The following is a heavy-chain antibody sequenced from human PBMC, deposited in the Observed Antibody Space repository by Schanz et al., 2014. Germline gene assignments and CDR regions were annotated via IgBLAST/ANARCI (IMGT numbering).Heavy chain of an antibody. CDR2: MNPNSGNP. CDR3: ARGSPENMIRGELDY. V-gene: IGHV1-69*04. J-gene: IGHJ4*02. CDR1: GGTFSTYT. D-gene: IGHD3-10*01. Sequence: QVQLVQSGAEVKKPGSSVKVSCKASGGTFSTYTISWVRQAPGQGLEWLGWMNPNSGNPGFAQKFQGRVTITADRSTSTAYMELTSLRSEDTAVYYCARGSPENMIRGELDYWGQGTLVTVSS.